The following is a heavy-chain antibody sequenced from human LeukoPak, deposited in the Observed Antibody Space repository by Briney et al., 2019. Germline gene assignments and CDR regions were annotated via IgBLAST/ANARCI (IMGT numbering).Heavy chain of an antibody. J-gene: IGHJ4*02. CDR3: ATDRAPYYYDSSGYYYYHY. CDR2: FDPEDGET. Sequence: ASVKVSCKVSGYTLTELSMHWVRQAPGKGLEWMGGFDPEDGETIYAQKFQGRVTMTEDTSTDTAYMELGSLRSEDTAVYYCATDRAPYYYDSSGYYYYHYWGQGTLVTVSS. D-gene: IGHD3-22*01. V-gene: IGHV1-24*01. CDR1: GYTLTELS.